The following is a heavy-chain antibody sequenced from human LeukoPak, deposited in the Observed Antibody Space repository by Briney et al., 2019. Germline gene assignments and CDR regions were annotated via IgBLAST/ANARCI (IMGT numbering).Heavy chain of an antibody. J-gene: IGHJ5*02. V-gene: IGHV3-30-3*01. Sequence: GGSLRLSCAASGFTFSSYAMHWVRQAPGKGLEWVAVISYDGSNKYYADSVKGRFTISRDNSKNTLYLQMNSLRAEDTAVYYCARDSVCYDSSGYYPMFDPWGQGPWSPSPQ. CDR2: ISYDGSNK. D-gene: IGHD3-22*01. CDR3: ARDSVCYDSSGYYPMFDP. CDR1: GFTFSSYA.